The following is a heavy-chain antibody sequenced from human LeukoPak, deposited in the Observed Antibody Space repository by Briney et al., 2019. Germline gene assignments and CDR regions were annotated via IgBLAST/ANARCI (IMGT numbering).Heavy chain of an antibody. CDR3: ARERFGDYADFDY. CDR2: IYYSGST. Sequence: SQTLSLTCSVSGGSISGGGYYWTWIRQHPGKGLEWIGYIYYSGSTYYKPSLKSRVTISVDTSKNQFSLKLTSVTAADTAVYYCARERFGDYADFDYWGQGTLVTVSS. D-gene: IGHD4-17*01. V-gene: IGHV4-31*03. J-gene: IGHJ4*02. CDR1: GGSISGGGYY.